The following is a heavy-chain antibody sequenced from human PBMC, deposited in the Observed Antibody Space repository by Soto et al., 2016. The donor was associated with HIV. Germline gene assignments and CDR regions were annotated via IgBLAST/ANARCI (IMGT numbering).Heavy chain of an antibody. J-gene: IGHJ3*02. CDR2: INPNSGGT. CDR1: GYTFTGYY. V-gene: IGHV1-2*02. D-gene: IGHD3-22*01. Sequence: QVQLVQSGAEVKKPGASVKVSCKASGYTFTGYYMHWVRQAPGQGLEWMGWINPNSGGTNYAQKFQGRVTMTRDTSIRTAYMELSRLRSDDTAVYYCAGALIVVVTGGAFDIWGQGTTVTVSS. CDR3: AGALIVVVTGGAFDI.